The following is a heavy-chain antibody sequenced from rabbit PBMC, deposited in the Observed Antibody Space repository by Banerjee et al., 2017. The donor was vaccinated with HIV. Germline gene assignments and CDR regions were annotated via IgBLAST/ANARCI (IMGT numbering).Heavy chain of an antibody. D-gene: IGHD8-1*01. CDR2: ISTSSGTT. J-gene: IGHJ6*01. Sequence: QQQLEESGGGLVKPGETLTLTCKASGIDFSSSYWMCWVRQAPGKGLELIAWISTSSGTTYYASWVNGRFTISRSTSLNTVDLKMTSLTAADTATYFCARIGSSHYYGMDLWGPGTLVTVS. CDR1: GIDFSSSYW. CDR3: ARIGSSHYYGMDL. V-gene: IGHV1S43*01.